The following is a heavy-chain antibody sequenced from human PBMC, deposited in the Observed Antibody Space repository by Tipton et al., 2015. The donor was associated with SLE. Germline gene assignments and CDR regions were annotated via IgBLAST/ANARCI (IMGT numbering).Heavy chain of an antibody. CDR2: IYPGDSDT. CDR1: GYRFTSYW. Sequence: QLVQSGAEVKKPGESLKISCKGSGYRFTSYWIGWVRQMPGKGLEWMGIIYPGDSDTRYSPSFQGQVTISADRSINTAYLPWSSLKTSDTAMYYCARGTLAATSRFAYWGQGTLVTVSS. V-gene: IGHV5-51*01. J-gene: IGHJ4*02. CDR3: ARGTLAATSRFAY. D-gene: IGHD5-12*01.